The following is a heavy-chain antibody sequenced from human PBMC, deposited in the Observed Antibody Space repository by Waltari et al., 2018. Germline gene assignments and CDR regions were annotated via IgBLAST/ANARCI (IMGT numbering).Heavy chain of an antibody. D-gene: IGHD3-16*01. CDR3: ARVLRSAWGVWFDP. J-gene: IGHJ5*02. CDR2: IYSSGSS. V-gene: IGHV4-59*01. CDR1: GGSISSSY. Sequence: QVQLQESGPGLVKPSEPLSIPCTVPGGSISSSYWSWIRQPPGKGLEWIGYIYSSGSSNYNPSLKSRVTISVDTSKNQFSLKLNSVTAADTAVYYCARVLRSAWGVWFDPWGPGTLVIVSS.